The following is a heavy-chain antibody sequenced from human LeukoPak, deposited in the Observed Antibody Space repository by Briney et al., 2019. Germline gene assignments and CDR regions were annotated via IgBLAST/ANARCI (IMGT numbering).Heavy chain of an antibody. V-gene: IGHV1-3*01. D-gene: IGHD6-19*01. CDR3: ARSDSSGWFCFDY. Sequence: ASVKVSCKPSGYTFTSYVIHWVSQAPGQRLEWMGWINAGNDNTKYSQKFQGRVTITRDTSASTAYMELSSLRSEDTGVYHCARSDSSGWFCFDYWGQGSLVTVSS. CDR2: INAGNDNT. CDR1: GYTFTSYV. J-gene: IGHJ4*02.